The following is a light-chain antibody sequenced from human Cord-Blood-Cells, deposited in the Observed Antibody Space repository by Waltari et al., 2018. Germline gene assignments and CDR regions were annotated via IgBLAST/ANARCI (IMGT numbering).Light chain of an antibody. CDR2: ANN. CDR3: GTWDSSLSAYV. V-gene: IGLV1-51*01. J-gene: IGLJ1*01. CDR1: SPNIGNNY. Sequence: QSVLTQPPSVSAAPGQKVTISCSGSSPNIGNNYVSWYQQLPGTAPKLLIYANNKRPSGIPDRFSGSKSGTSATLGITGLQTGDEADYYCGTWDSSLSAYVFGTGTKVTVL.